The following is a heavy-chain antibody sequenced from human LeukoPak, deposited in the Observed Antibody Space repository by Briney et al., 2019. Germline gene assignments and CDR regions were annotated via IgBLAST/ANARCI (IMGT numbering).Heavy chain of an antibody. CDR1: GFTFDDYA. CDR2: ISWNSGGI. V-gene: IGHV3-9*01. CDR3: AKGKKMTVAGLFDY. Sequence: GRSLRLCCAASGFTFDDYAMHWVRQAPGKGLEWVSGISWNSGGIGYADSVKGRFTISRDNAKNSLYLQMNSLRADDTALYYCAKGKKMTVAGLFDYWGQGTLVTVSS. D-gene: IGHD6-19*01. J-gene: IGHJ4*02.